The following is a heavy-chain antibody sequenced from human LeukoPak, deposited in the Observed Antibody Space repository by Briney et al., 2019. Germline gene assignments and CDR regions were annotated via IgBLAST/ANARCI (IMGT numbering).Heavy chain of an antibody. J-gene: IGHJ4*02. CDR3: ARVLGSPSYFDD. CDR2: TYRGGTT. V-gene: IGHV3-66*01. CDR1: GFTFSTNH. D-gene: IGHD3-16*01. Sequence: GGSLRLSCAASGFTFSTNHMSWVRQSPGKGLEWVSVTYRGGTTDYADFVKDRFSSYRDTSKNTLDLQMNSLRAEDTAVYYCARVLGSPSYFDDWGQGTLVTVSP.